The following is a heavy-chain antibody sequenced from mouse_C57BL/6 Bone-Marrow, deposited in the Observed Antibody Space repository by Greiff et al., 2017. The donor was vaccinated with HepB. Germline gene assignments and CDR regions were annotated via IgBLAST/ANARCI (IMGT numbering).Heavy chain of an antibody. D-gene: IGHD1-1*01. J-gene: IGHJ2*01. Sequence: VQLQQPGAELVKPGASVKLSCKASGYTFTSYWMQWVKQRPGQGLEWIGEIDPSDSYTNYNQKFKGKATLTVDTSSSTADMQLSSLTSEDSAVYYCASTRIYYYGSSFDYWGQGTTLTVSS. CDR2: IDPSDSYT. CDR1: GYTFTSYW. V-gene: IGHV1-50*01. CDR3: ASTRIYYYGSSFDY.